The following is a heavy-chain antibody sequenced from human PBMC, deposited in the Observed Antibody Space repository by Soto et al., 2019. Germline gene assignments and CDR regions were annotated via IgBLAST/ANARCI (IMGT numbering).Heavy chain of an antibody. Sequence: SETLSLTCTVSGGSVSSGSYYWSWVRQPPGKGLEWIGYIYYSGSTNYNPSLKSRVTISVDTSKNQFSLKLSSVTAADTAVYYCARLWFGELFFSGNNYYGMDVWGQGTTVTVSS. V-gene: IGHV4-61*01. CDR2: IYYSGST. D-gene: IGHD3-10*01. J-gene: IGHJ6*02. CDR3: ARLWFGELFFSGNNYYGMDV. CDR1: GGSVSSGSYY.